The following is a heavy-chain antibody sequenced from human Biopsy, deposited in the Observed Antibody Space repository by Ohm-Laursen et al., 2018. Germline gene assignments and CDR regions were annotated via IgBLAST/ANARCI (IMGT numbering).Heavy chain of an antibody. D-gene: IGHD6-19*01. Sequence: TLSLTCTVSGDSISSGSFYWTWIRQPPGQGLEYIGYIYDGGSTANYNPSLESRVTMSVDMPKNQFSLKLSSVTAADTAIYYCARGMRSSGWPYFDSWGQGTLVTASS. CDR1: GDSISSGSFY. CDR2: IYDGGST. J-gene: IGHJ4*02. CDR3: ARGMRSSGWPYFDS. V-gene: IGHV4-61*01.